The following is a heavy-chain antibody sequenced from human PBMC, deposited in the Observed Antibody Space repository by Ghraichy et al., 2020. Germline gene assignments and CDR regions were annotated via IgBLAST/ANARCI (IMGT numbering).Heavy chain of an antibody. V-gene: IGHV4-34*01. CDR3: ARGSGWYYWFDP. D-gene: IGHD6-19*01. CDR1: GGSFSGYY. Sequence: SQTLSLTCAVYGGSFSGYYWSWIRQPPGKGLEWIGEINHSGSTNYNPSLKSRVTISVDTSKNQFSLKLSSVTAADTAVYYCARGSGWYYWFDPWGQGTLVTVSS. CDR2: INHSGST. J-gene: IGHJ5*02.